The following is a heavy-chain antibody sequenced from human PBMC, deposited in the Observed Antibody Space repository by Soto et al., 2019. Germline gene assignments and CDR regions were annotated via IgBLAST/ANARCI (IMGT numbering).Heavy chain of an antibody. CDR3: ARDGRYCSSTSCYPYFDY. V-gene: IGHV1-69*08. J-gene: IGHJ4*02. CDR2: IIPILGIA. CDR1: GGTFSSYT. Sequence: QVQLVQSGAEVKKPGSSVKVSCKASGGTFSSYTISWVRQAPGQGLEWMGRIIPILGIANYAQKFQGRVTITADKSTSPAYMELSSLRSEDTAVYYCARDGRYCSSTSCYPYFDYWGQGTLVTVSS. D-gene: IGHD2-2*01.